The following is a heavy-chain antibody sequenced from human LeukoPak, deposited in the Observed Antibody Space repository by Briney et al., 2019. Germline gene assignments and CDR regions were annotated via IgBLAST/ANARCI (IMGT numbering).Heavy chain of an antibody. D-gene: IGHD3-22*01. Sequence: SVKVSCKASGYTFTSYGISWVRQAPGQGLEWMGRIIPILGIANYAQKFQGRVTITADKSTSTAYMELSSLRSEDTAVYYCARVTTMTPTYYYYYGMDVWGQGTTVTVSS. J-gene: IGHJ6*02. CDR1: GYTFTSYG. CDR3: ARVTTMTPTYYYYYGMDV. CDR2: IIPILGIA. V-gene: IGHV1-69*04.